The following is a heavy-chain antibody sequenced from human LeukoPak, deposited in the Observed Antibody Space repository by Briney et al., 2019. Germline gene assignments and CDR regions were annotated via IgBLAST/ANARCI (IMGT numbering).Heavy chain of an antibody. Sequence: GGSLRLSCAASGFTFSSYGMQWVRQVPGKGLEWVATIRYDGSKKYYADSVKGRFTISRDDSRNTLYLQMDSLRAEDTAVYFCARGRGTLTAGTGYLDVWGKGTTAIVSS. CDR2: IRYDGSKK. CDR3: ARGRGTLTAGTGYLDV. V-gene: IGHV3-30*02. J-gene: IGHJ6*03. D-gene: IGHD6-13*01. CDR1: GFTFSSYG.